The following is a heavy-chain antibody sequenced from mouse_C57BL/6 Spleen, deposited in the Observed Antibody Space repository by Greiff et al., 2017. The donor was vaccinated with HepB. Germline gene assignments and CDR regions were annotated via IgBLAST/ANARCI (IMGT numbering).Heavy chain of an antibody. CDR1: GFTFSSYA. CDR3: TRGGTTVVATRWGYFDV. CDR2: ISSGGDYI. V-gene: IGHV5-9-1*02. D-gene: IGHD1-1*01. Sequence: EVKVEESGEGLVKPGGSLKLSCAASGFTFSSYAMSWVRQTPEKRLEWVAYISSGGDYIYYADTVKGRFTISRDNARNTLYLQMSSLKSEDTAMYYCTRGGTTVVATRWGYFDVWGTGTTVTVSS. J-gene: IGHJ1*03.